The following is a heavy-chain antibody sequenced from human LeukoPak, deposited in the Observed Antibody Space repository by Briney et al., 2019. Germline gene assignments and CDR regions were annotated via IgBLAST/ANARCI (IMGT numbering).Heavy chain of an antibody. J-gene: IGHJ4*02. CDR3: ASLAVAGLSEGY. CDR1: GGSMSSSRYY. CDR2: MYYTGST. Sequence: PSETLSLTCTVSGGSMSSSRYYWGWIRQPPGKGLEWIGSMYYTGSTYYNPSVKSRITISADTSKNQFSLELTSVTAADTAVYYCASLAVAGLSEGYWGQGTLVIVSS. V-gene: IGHV4-39*01. D-gene: IGHD6-19*01.